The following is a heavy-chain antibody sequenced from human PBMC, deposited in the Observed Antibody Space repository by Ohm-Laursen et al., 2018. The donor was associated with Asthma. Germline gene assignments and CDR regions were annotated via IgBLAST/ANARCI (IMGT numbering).Heavy chain of an antibody. D-gene: IGHD5-12*01. J-gene: IGHJ6*02. CDR3: AKDRVATIGGGYYYYGMDV. CDR1: GFTFSSYG. Sequence: SLRLSCSASGFTFSSYGMHWVRQAPGKGLEWVAVISHDGSNKYYADSVKDRFTISRDNSKNTLYLQMNSLRAEDTAVYYCAKDRVATIGGGYYYYGMDVWGQGTTVTVSS. V-gene: IGHV3-30*18. CDR2: ISHDGSNK.